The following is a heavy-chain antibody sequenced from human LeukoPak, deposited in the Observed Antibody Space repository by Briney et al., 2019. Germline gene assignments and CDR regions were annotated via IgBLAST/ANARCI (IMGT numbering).Heavy chain of an antibody. CDR2: IHPGDSHT. J-gene: IGHJ2*01. CDR3: ARQPGMTAKSWYFDL. V-gene: IGHV5-51*01. CDR1: GYTFTKYW. Sequence: GESLKISCEGSGYTFTKYWICWVRQMPGKGLEWMGIIHPGDSHTWYSPSFQGQVTISADKFISMAYLQWSCLKASDTAMYFCARQPGMTAKSWYFDLWGRGTLVTVSS. D-gene: IGHD2-2*01.